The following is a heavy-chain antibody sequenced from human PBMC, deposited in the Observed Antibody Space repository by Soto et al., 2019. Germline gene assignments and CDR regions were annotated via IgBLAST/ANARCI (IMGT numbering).Heavy chain of an antibody. CDR3: ARGITYYYDSSGYYA. D-gene: IGHD3-22*01. J-gene: IGHJ5*02. V-gene: IGHV1-69*13. CDR2: IIPIFGTA. CDR1: GGTFSSYA. Sequence: ASVKVSCKASGGTFSSYAISWVRQAPGQGLEWMGGIIPIFGTANYAQKFQGRVTITADESTSTAYMELSSLRSEDTAVYYCARGITYYYDSSGYYAWGQGTLVTVSS.